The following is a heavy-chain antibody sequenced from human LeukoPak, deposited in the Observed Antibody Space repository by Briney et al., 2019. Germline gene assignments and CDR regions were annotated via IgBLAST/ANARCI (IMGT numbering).Heavy chain of an antibody. CDR2: ISSSGSTI. CDR1: GFTFSSYE. J-gene: IGHJ4*02. Sequence: AGGSLRLSCAASGFTFSSYEMNWVRQAPGKGLEWVSYISSSGSTIYYADSVKGRFTISRDNAKNSLYLQMNNLRAEDTAVYFCARLWDSSSSRHFDYWGQGTLVTVSS. D-gene: IGHD6-6*01. V-gene: IGHV3-48*03. CDR3: ARLWDSSSSRHFDY.